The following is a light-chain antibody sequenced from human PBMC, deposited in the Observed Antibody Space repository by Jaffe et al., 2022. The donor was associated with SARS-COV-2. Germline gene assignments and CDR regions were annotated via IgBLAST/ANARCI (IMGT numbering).Light chain of an antibody. Sequence: QSVLTQPPSVSAAPGQKVTISCSGSSSNIGNNYVSWYQQLPGTAPKLLIYDNNKRPSGIPDRFSGSKSGTSATLGITGLQTGDEADYYCGTWDGSLSVGTVFGTGTKVTVL. CDR2: DNN. CDR1: SSNIGNNY. V-gene: IGLV1-51*01. J-gene: IGLJ1*01. CDR3: GTWDGSLSVGTV.